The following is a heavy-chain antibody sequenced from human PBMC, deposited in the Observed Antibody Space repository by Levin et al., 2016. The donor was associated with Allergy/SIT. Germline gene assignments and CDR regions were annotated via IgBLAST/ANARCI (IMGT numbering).Heavy chain of an antibody. CDR3: ARAHYDILTGYYYFDY. J-gene: IGHJ4*02. V-gene: IGHV4-30-2*01. CDR1: GGSISSGGYS. Sequence: SETLSLTCAVSGGSISSGGYSWSWIRQPPGKGLEWIGYIYHSGSTYYNPSLKSRVTISVDRSKNQFSLKLSSVTAADTAVYYCARAHYDILTGYYYFDYWGQGTLVTVSS. CDR2: IYHSGST. D-gene: IGHD3-9*01.